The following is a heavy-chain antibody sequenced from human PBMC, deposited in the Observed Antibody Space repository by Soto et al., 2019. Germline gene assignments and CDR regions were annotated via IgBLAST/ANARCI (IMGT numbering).Heavy chain of an antibody. V-gene: IGHV1-69*13. D-gene: IGHD6-19*01. CDR3: ARDHKSMPEWLVRFVRYYYGMDV. J-gene: IGHJ6*02. CDR2: IIPIFGTA. CDR1: GGTFSSYS. Sequence: ASVKVSCKASGGTFSSYSISWVRQAPGQGLECMGWIIPIFGTANYAQKFQGRVTITADESTSTAYMELSSLRSEDTAVYYCARDHKSMPEWLVRFVRYYYGMDVWGQGTTVTVS.